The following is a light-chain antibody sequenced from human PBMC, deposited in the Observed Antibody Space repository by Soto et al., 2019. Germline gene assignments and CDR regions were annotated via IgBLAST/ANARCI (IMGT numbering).Light chain of an antibody. Sequence: IVLTQSPGTLSLSPGERATISCRASQSVSSSYLAWYQQKPGQAPRLLIYGASSRATGIPDRFSGSGSGTDFTFTISRLEPEDFAVYYCQQCSSSPLTFGGGTKVDIK. CDR3: QQCSSSPLT. CDR1: QSVSSSY. V-gene: IGKV3-20*01. CDR2: GAS. J-gene: IGKJ4*01.